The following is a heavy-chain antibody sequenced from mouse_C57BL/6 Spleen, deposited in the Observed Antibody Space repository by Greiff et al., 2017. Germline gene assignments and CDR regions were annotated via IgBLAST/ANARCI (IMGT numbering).Heavy chain of an antibody. Sequence: VKLMESGGGLVKPGGSLKLSCAASGFTFSSYAMSWVRQTPEKRLEWVATISDGGSYTYYPDNVKGRFTISRDNAKNNLYLQMSHLKYEDTAMYYCARDPHDGYRGFAYWGQGTLVTVSA. CDR1: GFTFSSYA. J-gene: IGHJ3*01. CDR3: ARDPHDGYRGFAY. CDR2: ISDGGSYT. D-gene: IGHD2-3*01. V-gene: IGHV5-4*01.